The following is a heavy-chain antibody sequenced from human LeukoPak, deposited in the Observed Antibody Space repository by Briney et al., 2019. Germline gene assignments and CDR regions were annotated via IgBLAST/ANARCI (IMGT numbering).Heavy chain of an antibody. CDR1: GYTFTGYY. J-gene: IGHJ3*02. V-gene: IGHV1-2*02. CDR2: INPNSGGT. D-gene: IGHD4-17*01. Sequence: ASVKVSCKASGYTFTGYYMHWVRQAPGQGLEWMGWINPNSGGTNYAQQFQGRVTMTRDTSISTAYMELSRLRSDNTAVYYCARDANDYGDYGAFDIWGQGTMVTVSS. CDR3: ARDANDYGDYGAFDI.